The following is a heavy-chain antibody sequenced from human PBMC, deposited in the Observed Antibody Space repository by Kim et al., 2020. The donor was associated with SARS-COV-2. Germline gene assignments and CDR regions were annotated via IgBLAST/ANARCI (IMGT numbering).Heavy chain of an antibody. J-gene: IGHJ6*01. D-gene: IGHD6-13*01. Sequence: SETLSLTCAVYGGSFSGYYWSWIRQPPGKGLEWIGEINHSGSTNYNPSLKSRVTISVDTSKNQFSRKLSSVTAADTAVYYCARGRGIAAAGILLYYYYYGIDVWGQGTTVTVSS. CDR3: ARGRGIAAAGILLYYYYYGIDV. CDR2: INHSGST. V-gene: IGHV4-34*01. CDR1: GGSFSGYY.